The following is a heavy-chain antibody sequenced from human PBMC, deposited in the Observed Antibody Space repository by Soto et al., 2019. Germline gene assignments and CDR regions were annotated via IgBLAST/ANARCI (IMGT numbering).Heavy chain of an antibody. D-gene: IGHD6-19*01. J-gene: IGHJ4*02. CDR2: ISSTGRTI. V-gene: IGHV3-11*01. CDR3: ARSYSRGWEFDY. CDR1: GFTFSNYY. Sequence: SGGSLRLSCAASGFTFSNYYMSWIRQAPGKGLEWFSYISSTGRTIYYADSVKGRFTVSRDNAQNSLSLKLNSLRVEDTAVYYRARSYSRGWEFDYWGQGTQVTVYS.